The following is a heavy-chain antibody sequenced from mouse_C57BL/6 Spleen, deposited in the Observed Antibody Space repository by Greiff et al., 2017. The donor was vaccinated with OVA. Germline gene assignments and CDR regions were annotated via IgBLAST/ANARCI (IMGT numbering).Heavy chain of an antibody. V-gene: IGHV1-64*01. CDR1: GYTFTSYW. D-gene: IGHD1-1*01. Sequence: VQLQQPGAELVKPGASVKLSCKASGYTFTSYWMHWVKQRPGQGLEWIGMIHPNSGSTNYNEKFKSKATLTVDKSSSTAYMQLSSLTSEDSAVYYCARGTTTVEENYFDDWGQGTTLTVSS. J-gene: IGHJ2*01. CDR2: IHPNSGST. CDR3: ARGTTTVEENYFDD.